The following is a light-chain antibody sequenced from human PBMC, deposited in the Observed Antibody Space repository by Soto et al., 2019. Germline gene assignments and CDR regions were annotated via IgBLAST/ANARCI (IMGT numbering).Light chain of an antibody. CDR1: QSVSSSY. J-gene: IGKJ1*01. Sequence: IVLTQSPGTLSLSPGERATLFCRSSQSVSSSYLAWYQQKPGQAPRLLIYGASSRATGIPDRFSGSGSGTDFTLTISRLEPEDFAVYYCQQYTAWPLTFGQGTKVDIK. CDR2: GAS. V-gene: IGKV3-20*01. CDR3: QQYTAWPLT.